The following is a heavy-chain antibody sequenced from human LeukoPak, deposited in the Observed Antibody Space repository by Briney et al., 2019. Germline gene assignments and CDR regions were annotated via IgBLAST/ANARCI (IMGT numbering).Heavy chain of an antibody. Sequence: GGSLRLSCAASGFTFTNYVMTWVRQAPGKGLEWVAGISGSGDSTYYADSVKGRFTISRDNSKNTLYLQMNSLRAEGTAVYYCARDRVGATLYFDYWGQGTLVTVSS. CDR3: ARDRVGATLYFDY. J-gene: IGHJ4*02. V-gene: IGHV3-23*01. CDR2: ISGSGDST. CDR1: GFTFTNYV. D-gene: IGHD1-26*01.